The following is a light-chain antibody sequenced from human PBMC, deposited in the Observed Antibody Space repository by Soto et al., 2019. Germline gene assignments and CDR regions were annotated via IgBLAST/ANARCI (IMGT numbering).Light chain of an antibody. CDR3: SSFSTISTYA. CDR1: SSDVGSFNH. V-gene: IGLV2-14*03. CDR2: DVN. J-gene: IGLJ2*01. Sequence: QSALTQPASVSGSPGQSIAISCTGTSSDVGSFNHVSWYQQHPGEAPKLLIYDVNSRPSGVSDRFSGSKSGNTASLTISGLQSDDEADYYCSSFSTISTYAFGGGTKVTVL.